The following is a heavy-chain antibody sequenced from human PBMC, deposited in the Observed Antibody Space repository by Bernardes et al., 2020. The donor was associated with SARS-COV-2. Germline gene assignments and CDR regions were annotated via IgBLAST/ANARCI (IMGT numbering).Heavy chain of an antibody. V-gene: IGHV3-9*01. D-gene: IGHD3-10*01. J-gene: IGHJ4*02. CDR2: ISWNSGSI. CDR1: GFTFDDYA. CDR3: AKDYGSGSSFFDY. Sequence: GGSLRLSCAASGFTFDDYAMHWVRQAPGKGLEWVSGISWNSGSIGYADSVKGRFTISRDNAKNSLYLQMNLLRAEDTALYYCAKDYGSGSSFFDYWGQGTLVTVSS.